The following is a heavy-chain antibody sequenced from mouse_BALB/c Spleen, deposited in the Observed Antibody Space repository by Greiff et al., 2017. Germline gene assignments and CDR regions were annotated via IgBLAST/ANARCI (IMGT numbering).Heavy chain of an antibody. Sequence: QVQLKESGAELVRPGTSVKVSCKASGYAFTNYLIEWVKQRPGQGLEWIGVINPGSGGTNYNEKFKGKATLTADKSSSTAYMQLSSLTSDDSAVYFCARGYYDYDGYYAMDYWGQGTSVTVSS. D-gene: IGHD2-4*01. V-gene: IGHV1-54*03. CDR3: ARGYYDYDGYYAMDY. CDR1: GYAFTNYL. CDR2: INPGSGGT. J-gene: IGHJ4*01.